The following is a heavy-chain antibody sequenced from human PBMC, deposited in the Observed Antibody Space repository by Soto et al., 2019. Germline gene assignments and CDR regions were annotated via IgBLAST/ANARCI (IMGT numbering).Heavy chain of an antibody. CDR1: GFTFSNAW. D-gene: IGHD5-18*01. Sequence: GGSLRLSCAASGFTFSNAWMSWVRQAPGKGLEWVGRIKSKTDGGTTDYAAPVKGRFTISRDDSKNTLYLQMNSLKTEDTAVYYCTTGTAMGYYYYYYGMDVWGQGTTVTV. J-gene: IGHJ6*02. CDR3: TTGTAMGYYYYYYGMDV. CDR2: IKSKTDGGTT. V-gene: IGHV3-15*01.